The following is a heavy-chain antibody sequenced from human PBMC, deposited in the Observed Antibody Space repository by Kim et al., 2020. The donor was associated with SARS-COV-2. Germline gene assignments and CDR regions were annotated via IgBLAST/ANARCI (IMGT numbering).Heavy chain of an antibody. CDR3: AGDGSEPNDY. CDR1: GGSFSGYY. Sequence: SETLSLTCAVYGGSFSGYYWSWIRQPPGKGLEWIGEINHSGSTNYNPSLKSRVTISVDPSKNQFSLKLSSVTAADTGVYYCAGDGSEPNDYWGQGTLVTVSS. J-gene: IGHJ4*02. D-gene: IGHD3-10*01. CDR2: INHSGST. V-gene: IGHV4-34*01.